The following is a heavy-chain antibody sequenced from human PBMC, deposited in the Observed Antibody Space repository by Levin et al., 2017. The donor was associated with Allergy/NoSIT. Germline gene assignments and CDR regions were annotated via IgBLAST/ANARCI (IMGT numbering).Heavy chain of an antibody. J-gene: IGHJ6*03. D-gene: IGHD3-10*01. CDR1: GFTVSSNY. V-gene: IGHV3-66*01. CDR2: IYRGGTT. Sequence: GGSLRLSCAASGFTVSSNYMSWVRQAPGKGLEWVSLIYRGGTTYYADSVTGRFTISRDNSNNTLYLQMNSLRAEDTAVYYCARRYYGLGTYYMDVWGKGTTVTVAS. CDR3: ARRYYGLGTYYMDV.